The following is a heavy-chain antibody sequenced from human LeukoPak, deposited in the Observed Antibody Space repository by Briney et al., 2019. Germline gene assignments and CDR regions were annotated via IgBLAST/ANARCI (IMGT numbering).Heavy chain of an antibody. Sequence: GGSLRLSCAASGFTFSSYWMHWVRQAPGKGLVWVSRINTDGSSTSYADSVKGRFTISRDNDKNSLYLQMNSLRVEDTAVYYCARVFRPSLTVFIIRGAFDIWGQGTMVTVSS. J-gene: IGHJ3*02. CDR2: INTDGSST. CDR1: GFTFSSYW. CDR3: ARVFRPSLTVFIIRGAFDI. D-gene: IGHD3-3*01. V-gene: IGHV3-74*01.